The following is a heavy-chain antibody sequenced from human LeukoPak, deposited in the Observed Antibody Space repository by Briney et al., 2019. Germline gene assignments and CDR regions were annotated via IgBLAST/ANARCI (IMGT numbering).Heavy chain of an antibody. CDR3: VEAYYGFWSGPEYYMDV. CDR2: ISAYNGNT. CDR1: GYTFTSYG. J-gene: IGHJ6*03. V-gene: IGHV1-18*01. Sequence: ASVKVSCKASGYTFTSYGISWVRQAPGQGLEWMGWISAYNGNTNYAQKLQGRVTMTTDTSTSTAYMELRSLRSDDTAVYYCVEAYYGFWSGPEYYMDVWGKGTTVTVSS. D-gene: IGHD3-3*01.